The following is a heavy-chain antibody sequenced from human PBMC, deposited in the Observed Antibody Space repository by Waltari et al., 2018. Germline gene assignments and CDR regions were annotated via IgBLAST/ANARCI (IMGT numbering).Heavy chain of an antibody. CDR2: ISSSSSYI. Sequence: EVQLVESGGGLVKPGGSLRLSCAASGFTFSSYSMNWVRQAPGKGLEWVSSISSSSSYIYYADSGKGRFTIARDNAKNSLYLQMNSLRAEDTAVYYCARDLRAALGMDVWGQGTTVTVSS. D-gene: IGHD6-6*01. CDR3: ARDLRAALGMDV. V-gene: IGHV3-21*01. CDR1: GFTFSSYS. J-gene: IGHJ6*02.